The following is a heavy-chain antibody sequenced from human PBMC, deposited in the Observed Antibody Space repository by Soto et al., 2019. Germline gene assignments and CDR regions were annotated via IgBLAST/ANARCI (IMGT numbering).Heavy chain of an antibody. CDR3: ATDGWIQLWLIDY. CDR1: GYTFTSYA. Sequence: ASVKVSCKASGYTFTSYAMHWVRQAPGQRLEWMGWINAGNGNTKYSQKFQGRVTITRDTSASTAYMELSSLRYEDTAVYYCATDGWIQLWLIDYWGQGSLVTVSS. V-gene: IGHV1-3*01. J-gene: IGHJ4*02. D-gene: IGHD5-18*01. CDR2: INAGNGNT.